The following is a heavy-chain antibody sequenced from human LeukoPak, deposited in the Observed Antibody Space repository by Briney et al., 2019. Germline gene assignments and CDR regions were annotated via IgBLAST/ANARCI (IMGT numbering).Heavy chain of an antibody. D-gene: IGHD2-2*02. CDR1: GFTFSSYG. J-gene: IGHJ6*03. CDR2: IRYDGSNK. V-gene: IGHV3-30*02. CDR3: AKVLGDIVVVPAAIEPYYYYHMDV. Sequence: SGGSLRLSCAASGFTFSSYGMHWVRQAPGKGLEWVAFIRYDGSNKYYADSVKGRFTISRDNSKNTLYLQMNSLRAEDTAVYYCAKVLGDIVVVPAAIEPYYYYHMDVWGKGTTVTVSS.